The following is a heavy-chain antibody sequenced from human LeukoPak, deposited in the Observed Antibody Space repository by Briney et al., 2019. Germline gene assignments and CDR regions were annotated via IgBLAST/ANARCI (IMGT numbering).Heavy chain of an antibody. CDR1: GFTFSTYG. D-gene: IGHD3-3*01. CDR3: ARDQPPFWSGDVVHYYYGMDV. J-gene: IGHJ6*02. V-gene: IGHV3-7*01. CDR2: IKQDGSEK. Sequence: GGSLRLSCAAFGFTFSTYGMHLVRQAPGKGLEWVANIKQDGSEKYYVDSVKGRFTISRDNAKNSLYLQMNSLRAEDTAVYYCARDQPPFWSGDVVHYYYGMDVWGQGTTVTVSS.